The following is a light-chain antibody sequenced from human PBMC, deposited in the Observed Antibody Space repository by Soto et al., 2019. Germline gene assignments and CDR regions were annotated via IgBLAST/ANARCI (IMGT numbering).Light chain of an antibody. CDR1: QSVSRY. J-gene: IGKJ4*01. V-gene: IGKV3-11*01. Sequence: EIVLTQSPATLSLSPGERATLSCRASQSVSRYLAWYQQKPGQAPRPLIYDASIRATDIPARFSGSGSGTDFTLTISSLQPEDFATYYCQQSYSTPLTFGGGTKVDIK. CDR2: DAS. CDR3: QQSYSTPLT.